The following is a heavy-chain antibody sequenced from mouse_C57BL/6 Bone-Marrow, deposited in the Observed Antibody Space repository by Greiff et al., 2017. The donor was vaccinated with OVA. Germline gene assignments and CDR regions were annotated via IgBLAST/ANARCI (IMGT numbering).Heavy chain of an antibody. CDR1: GYSITSGYY. CDR2: ISYDGSN. J-gene: IGHJ3*01. D-gene: IGHD1-1*01. V-gene: IGHV3-6*01. CDR3: ARRALYAN. Sequence: ESGPGLVKPSQSLSLTCSVTGYSITSGYYWNWIRQFPGNKLEWMGYISYDGSNNYNPSLKNRISITRDTSKNQFFLKLNSVTTEDTATYYCARRALYANWGQGTLVTVST.